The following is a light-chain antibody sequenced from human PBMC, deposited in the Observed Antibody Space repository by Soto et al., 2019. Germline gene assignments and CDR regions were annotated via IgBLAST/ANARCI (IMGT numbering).Light chain of an antibody. CDR3: LLSYSGAWV. Sequence: QAVVTQEPSLTVSPGGTVTLTCGSSTGAVTSGHYPYWFQQKPGQAPRTRIYDTTNKHSWTPARFSGSLLGGKAALTLSGAQPEDEAEYYCLLSYSGAWVFGGGTQLTVL. J-gene: IGLJ3*02. V-gene: IGLV7-46*01. CDR1: TGAVTSGHY. CDR2: DTT.